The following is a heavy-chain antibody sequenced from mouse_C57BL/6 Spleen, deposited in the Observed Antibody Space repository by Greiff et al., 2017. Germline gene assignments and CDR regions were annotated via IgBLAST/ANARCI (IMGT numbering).Heavy chain of an antibody. Sequence: QVQLQQSGPGLVQPSPCLSITCTVSGFSLTSYGVHWVRQSPGKGLEWLGVIWSGGSTDYNAAFISRLTISKDNSKSHVFFKMNSLQADDTAIYYGARYYGSSYDYAMDDWGQGTTVTVSS. D-gene: IGHD1-1*01. CDR2: IWSGGST. CDR1: GFSLTSYG. CDR3: ARYYGSSYDYAMDD. V-gene: IGHV2-2*01. J-gene: IGHJ4*01.